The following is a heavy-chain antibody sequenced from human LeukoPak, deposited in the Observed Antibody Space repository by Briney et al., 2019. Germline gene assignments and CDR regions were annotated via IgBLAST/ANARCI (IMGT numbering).Heavy chain of an antibody. Sequence: PGGSLRLSCAASGFTFSNYAMSWVRQAPGKGLEWVSYITGNSNAKYYADSVKGRFTISRDNAKNSLYLQMSSLRAEDTAVYYCARDVGYRSWFDPWGQGTLVIVSS. J-gene: IGHJ5*02. CDR1: GFTFSNYA. D-gene: IGHD3-16*02. V-gene: IGHV3-48*01. CDR2: ITGNSNAK. CDR3: ARDVGYRSWFDP.